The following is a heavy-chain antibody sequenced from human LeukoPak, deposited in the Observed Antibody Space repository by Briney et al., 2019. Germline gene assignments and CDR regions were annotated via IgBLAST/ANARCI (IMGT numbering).Heavy chain of an antibody. D-gene: IGHD5-18*01. CDR2: ISTYGAST. V-gene: IGHV3-64D*06. CDR1: GFTFSSYA. Sequence: GGSLRLSCAASGFTFSSYAMSWFRQAPGKGLECVSTISTYGASTYYADSVKGRFTISRDNSKNTLYLQMSSLRAEDTAIYYCVKEIYSYDKYYYFCAMDVWGQGTTVTVSS. J-gene: IGHJ6*02. CDR3: VKEIYSYDKYYYFCAMDV.